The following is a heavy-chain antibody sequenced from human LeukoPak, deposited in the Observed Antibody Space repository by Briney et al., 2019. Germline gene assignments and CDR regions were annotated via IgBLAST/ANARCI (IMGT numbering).Heavy chain of an antibody. CDR1: GFTISSYW. D-gene: IGHD3-22*01. Sequence: GGSLRLSCAASGFTISSYWMSWVRQAPGKGLEWVANINQDGSEKYYVDSVKGRFTISRDNAKNSLYLQMNSLRAEDTAVYYCATTYYYDSSLDYWGQGTLVTVSS. CDR3: ATTYYYDSSLDY. CDR2: INQDGSEK. V-gene: IGHV3-7*01. J-gene: IGHJ4*02.